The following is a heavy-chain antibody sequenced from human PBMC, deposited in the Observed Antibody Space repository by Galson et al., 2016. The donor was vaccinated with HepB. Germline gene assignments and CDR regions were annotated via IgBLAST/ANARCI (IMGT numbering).Heavy chain of an antibody. CDR2: INPNSGDT. D-gene: IGHD3-10*01. CDR1: GYTFTGDY. CDR3: AREGVRREINYGMDV. V-gene: IGHV1-2*04. J-gene: IGHJ6*02. Sequence: SVKVSCRASGYTFTGDYIHWVRQAPGQGVEWMGWINPNSGDTNYAQKFQDWVTMTRDTSISTAYMELRRLRSGDTAVYYCAREGVRREINYGMDVWGQGTTVTVSS.